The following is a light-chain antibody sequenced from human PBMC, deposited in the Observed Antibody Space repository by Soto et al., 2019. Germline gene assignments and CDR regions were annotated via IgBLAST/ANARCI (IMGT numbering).Light chain of an antibody. V-gene: IGKV1-33*01. J-gene: IGKJ5*01. CDR3: QQYDDLLIT. CDR1: QDIDKF. CDR2: DAS. Sequence: IEVTQNNYTLSASVGDRVTITCQASQDIDKFLNWYQQKPGKPPKLLIDDASNLATGVPSRFSGRGSGTDFTFTISSLQPEDVATYYCQQYDDLLITSCQVRR.